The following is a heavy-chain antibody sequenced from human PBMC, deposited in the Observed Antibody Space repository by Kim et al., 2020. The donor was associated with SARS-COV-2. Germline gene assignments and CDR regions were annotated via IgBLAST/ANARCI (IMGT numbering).Heavy chain of an antibody. CDR2: K. V-gene: IGHV3-30*01. CDR3: ARTSGDGMYV. D-gene: IGHD3-10*01. J-gene: IGHJ6*02. Sequence: KYSADSVKSLFTISRDDSKNTLFLQMNDLRVEDTAVYYCARTSGDGMYVWGHGTTVTVSS.